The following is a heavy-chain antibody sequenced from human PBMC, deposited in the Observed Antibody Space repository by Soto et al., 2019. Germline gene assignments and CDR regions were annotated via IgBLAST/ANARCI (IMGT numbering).Heavy chain of an antibody. D-gene: IGHD2-8*01. CDR2: IKEDGSEK. CDR3: AKSVLRDNKMVS. V-gene: IGHV3-7*01. Sequence: RCSLSHYRQAPGKGLEWVANIKEDGSEKYYVDSVKGRFTISRDNAKNSLFLQMNSLRAEDTAVYYCAKSVLRDNKMVSGVQGTLVTVS. J-gene: IGHJ4*02. CDR1: RCS.